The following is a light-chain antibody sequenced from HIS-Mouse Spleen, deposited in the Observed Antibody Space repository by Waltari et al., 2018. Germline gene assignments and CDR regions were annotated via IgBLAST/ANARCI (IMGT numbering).Light chain of an antibody. CDR3: SSYTSSSTWV. CDR2: DVR. V-gene: IGLV2-14*03. CDR1: SSDVGGYTY. Sequence: QSALTQPASVSGSPGQSITISCTGTSSDVGGYTYVSWYQQHPGKAPKLMIYDVRNRPSGVSNRFSGSKSGNTASLTISGLQAEDEADYYCSSYTSSSTWVFGGGTKLTVL. J-gene: IGLJ3*02.